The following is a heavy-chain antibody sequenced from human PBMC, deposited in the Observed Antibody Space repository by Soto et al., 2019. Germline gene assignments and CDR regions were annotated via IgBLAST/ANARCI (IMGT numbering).Heavy chain of an antibody. J-gene: IGHJ6*04. CDR1: GFTFSSYG. CDR2: IWYDGSNK. V-gene: IGHV3-33*01. Sequence: QVQLVESGGGVVQPGRSLRLSCAASGFTFSSYGMHWVRQAPGKGLEWVAVIWYDGSNKYYADSVKGRFTISRDNSKXXXXXXXXXXXXXXXXXXXXXXXHRLDVWGKGTTVTVSS. CDR3: XXXHRLDV.